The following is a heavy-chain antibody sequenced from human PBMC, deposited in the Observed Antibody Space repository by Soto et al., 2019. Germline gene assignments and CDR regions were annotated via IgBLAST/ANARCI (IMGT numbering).Heavy chain of an antibody. V-gene: IGHV3-33*01. Sequence: GGSLRLSCAASGFTFSSYGMHWVRQAPGKGLEWVAVIWYDGSNKYYADSVKGRFTISRDNSKNTLYLQMNSLRAEDTAVYYCARVSSSVLGSGSSNYYYYYGMDVWGQGTTVTVSS. CDR3: ARVSSSVLGSGSSNYYYYYGMDV. CDR2: IWYDGSNK. D-gene: IGHD3-10*01. J-gene: IGHJ6*02. CDR1: GFTFSSYG.